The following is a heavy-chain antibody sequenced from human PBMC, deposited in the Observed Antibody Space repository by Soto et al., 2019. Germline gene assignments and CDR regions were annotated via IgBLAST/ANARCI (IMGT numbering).Heavy chain of an antibody. D-gene: IGHD3-22*01. J-gene: IGHJ4*02. CDR2: IDPSDSQT. V-gene: IGHV5-10-1*01. Sequence: GESLKISCKGSGYSFAGYWITWVRQKPGKGLEWMGRIDPSDSQTYYSPSFRGHVTISVTKSITTVFLQWSSLRASDTAMYYCARQIYDSDTGPNFQYYFDSWGPGTPVTVSS. CDR3: ARQIYDSDTGPNFQYYFDS. CDR1: GYSFAGYW.